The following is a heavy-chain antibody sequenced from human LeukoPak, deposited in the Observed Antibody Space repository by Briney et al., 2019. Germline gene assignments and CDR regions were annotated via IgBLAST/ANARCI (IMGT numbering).Heavy chain of an antibody. Sequence: SETLSLTCIVSGGSITNYYWSWIRQPPGKGLEWIGYIYYTGSTNYNPSLNSRVTISVDTSKNQFSLKLSSVTAADTAVYYCARGEYCGGDCYSGPFDYWGQGTLVTVSS. CDR1: GGSITNYY. J-gene: IGHJ4*02. D-gene: IGHD2-21*02. V-gene: IGHV4-59*01. CDR3: ARGEYCGGDCYSGPFDY. CDR2: IYYTGST.